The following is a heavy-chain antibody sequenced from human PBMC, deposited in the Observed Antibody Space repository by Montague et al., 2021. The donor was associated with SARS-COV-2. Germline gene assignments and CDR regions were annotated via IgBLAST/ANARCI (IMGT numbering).Heavy chain of an antibody. CDR2: IYYSGST. D-gene: IGHD1-1*01. J-gene: IGHJ6*02. V-gene: IGHV4-39*01. Sequence: SETLSLTCTVSGGSISSSSYYWGWIRQPPGKGLEWIGSIYYSGSTYYNPSLKSRVTISVDTSKNQFSLKLSSVTAADTAVYYCARRGTGTKVNYYYYGMDVWGQGTPVTVSS. CDR3: ARRGTGTKVNYYYYGMDV. CDR1: GGSISSSSYY.